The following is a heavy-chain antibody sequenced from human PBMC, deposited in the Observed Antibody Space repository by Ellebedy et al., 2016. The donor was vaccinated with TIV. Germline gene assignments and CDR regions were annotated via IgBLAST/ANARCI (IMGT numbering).Heavy chain of an antibody. Sequence: PGGSLRLSCVGTDFFFDGYTMHWVRQAPGKGLEWVSLMTRDGATTKYADSVKGRFTVSRDNSKNSLYLRMNSLRTEDSALYYCVKESIDYTSLSYFDYWGRGTQVTVSS. J-gene: IGHJ4*02. D-gene: IGHD2-2*02. V-gene: IGHV3-43*01. CDR1: DFFFDGYT. CDR2: MTRDGATT. CDR3: VKESIDYTSLSYFDY.